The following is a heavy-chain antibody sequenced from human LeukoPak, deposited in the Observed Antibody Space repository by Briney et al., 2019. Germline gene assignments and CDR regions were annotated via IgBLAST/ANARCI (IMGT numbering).Heavy chain of an antibody. CDR2: IYGGGSP. CDR1: GFTVSSNY. Sequence: GGSLRLSCAASGFTVSSNYMNWVGQAPGKGLEWVSAIYGGGSPYYADSVKGRFTISRDNAKNTLYLRMNSLRAEDTAVYYCARDLNTARFDYWGQGTLVTVSS. D-gene: IGHD5-18*01. CDR3: ARDLNTARFDY. V-gene: IGHV3-66*01. J-gene: IGHJ4*02.